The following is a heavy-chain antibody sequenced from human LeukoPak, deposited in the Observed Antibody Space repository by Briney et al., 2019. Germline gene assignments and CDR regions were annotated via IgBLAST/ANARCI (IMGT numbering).Heavy chain of an antibody. CDR1: GFTFSSYW. J-gene: IGHJ6*04. CDR2: IKQDGSEK. V-gene: IGHV3-7*03. CDR3: ARDRPYYYYYYGMDV. Sequence: PGGSLRLSCAASGFTFSSYWMSWVRQAPGKGLEWVANIKQDGSEKYYVDSVKGRFTISRDNDKNSLYLQMNSLRAEDTAVYYCARDRPYYYYYYGMDVWGKGTTVTVSS.